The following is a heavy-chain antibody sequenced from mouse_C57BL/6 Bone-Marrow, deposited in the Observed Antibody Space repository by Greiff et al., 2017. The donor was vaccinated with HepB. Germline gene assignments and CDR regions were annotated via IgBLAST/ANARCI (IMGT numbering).Heavy chain of an antibody. CDR3: ARGDSSGSLYFDY. J-gene: IGHJ2*01. Sequence: EVQLQESGGGLVQPGGSLKLSCAASGFTFSDYYMYWVRQTPEKRLEWVAYISNGGGSTYYPDTVKGRFTISRDNAKNTLYLQMSRLKSEDTAMYYCARGDSSGSLYFDYWGQGTTLTVSS. CDR2: ISNGGGST. V-gene: IGHV5-12*01. D-gene: IGHD3-2*02. CDR1: GFTFSDYY.